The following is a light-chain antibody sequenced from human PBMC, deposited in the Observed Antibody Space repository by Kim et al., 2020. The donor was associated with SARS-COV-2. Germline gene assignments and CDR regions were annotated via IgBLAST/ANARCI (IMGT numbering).Light chain of an antibody. J-gene: IGLJ2*01. CDR1: FLANIF. V-gene: IGLV3-27*01. CDR2: KDT. Sequence: SVSRGHTAWCTCSGDFLANIFRRWFQQKSGQAPVVVIYKDTERPSGIPERFSGSSSGTTVTLTISGARFEDEADYYCYSAADNSVIFGGGTQLTVL. CDR3: YSAADNSVI.